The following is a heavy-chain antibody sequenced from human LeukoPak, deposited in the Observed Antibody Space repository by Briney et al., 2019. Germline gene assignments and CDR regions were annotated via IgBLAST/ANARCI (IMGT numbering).Heavy chain of an antibody. Sequence: QVQLHESGPGRVTPSGTLSLTCAVSGGSILTTNWWSWVRQPPGKGLEWIGEVHLSGASNYNPSLKSRVSMSIDKSRNQLSLELTSVTAADTAIYYCARESGAFSPFGFWGQGTLVTVSS. CDR3: ARESGAFSPFGF. D-gene: IGHD1-26*01. CDR1: GGSILTTNW. V-gene: IGHV4-4*02. J-gene: IGHJ4*02. CDR2: VHLSGAS.